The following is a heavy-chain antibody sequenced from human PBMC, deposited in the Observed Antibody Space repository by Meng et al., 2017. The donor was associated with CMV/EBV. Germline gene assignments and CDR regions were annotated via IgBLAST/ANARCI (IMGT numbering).Heavy chain of an antibody. CDR2: INPNSGGT. CDR1: GYTFTGYY. J-gene: IGHJ6*02. V-gene: IGHV1-2*02. Sequence: ASVKVSCKASGYTFTGYYMYWVRQAPGQGLEWMGWINPNSGGTNYAQKFQGRVTMTRDTSISTAYMELSRLRSDDTAVYYCARQYLYWDYGMDVWGQGTTVTVSS. CDR3: ARQYLYWDYGMDV. D-gene: IGHD2-8*02.